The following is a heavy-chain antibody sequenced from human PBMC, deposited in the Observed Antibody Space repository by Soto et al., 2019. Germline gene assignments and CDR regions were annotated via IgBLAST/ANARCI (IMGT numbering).Heavy chain of an antibody. D-gene: IGHD6-13*01. CDR3: MRSLYSSSWYAGS. CDR1: GYSISSGYY. Sequence: PSETLSLTCDVSGYSISSGYYWGWIRHPPGKGLEWIGSVYHSGTTYYNPSLKSRVTISMGTSSNQFSLRLASVTAADTAVYFCMRSLYSSSWYAGSWGQGMLVTVSS. J-gene: IGHJ4*02. CDR2: VYHSGTT. V-gene: IGHV4-38-2*01.